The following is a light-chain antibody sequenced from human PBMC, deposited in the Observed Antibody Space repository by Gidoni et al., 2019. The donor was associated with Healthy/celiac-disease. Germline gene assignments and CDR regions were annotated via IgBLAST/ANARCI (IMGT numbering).Light chain of an antibody. CDR2: GAS. CDR1: QSVSSN. J-gene: IGKJ1*01. V-gene: IGKV3-15*01. Sequence: EIVMTQSPATLSVSPGERATLSCRASQSVSSNLAWYQQKPGQAPRLLIYGASTRATGIPARFSGSGSGTEFTLTISSLQSEDFAVYYCQQYNNWPPVWTFXQXTKVXIK. CDR3: QQYNNWPPVWT.